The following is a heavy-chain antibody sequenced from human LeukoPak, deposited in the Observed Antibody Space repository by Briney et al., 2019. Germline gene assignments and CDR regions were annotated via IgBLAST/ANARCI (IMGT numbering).Heavy chain of an antibody. CDR2: IIPIFGTA. D-gene: IGHD2-15*01. CDR3: ARDCSGGSCFDY. CDR1: GGTFSSYA. Sequence: SVKVSCKASGGTFSSYAISWVRQAPGQGLEWMGGIIPIFGTANYAQKFQGRVTITADKSTSTAYMELSSLRSEDTAVYYRARDCSGGSCFDYWGQGTLVTVSS. V-gene: IGHV1-69*06. J-gene: IGHJ4*02.